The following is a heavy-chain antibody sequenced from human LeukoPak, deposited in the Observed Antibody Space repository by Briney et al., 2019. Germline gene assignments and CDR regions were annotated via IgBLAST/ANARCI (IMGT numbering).Heavy chain of an antibody. V-gene: IGHV4-39*01. CDR3: ASLLAAAGPYYYYYMDV. CDR1: GGSISSSSCY. J-gene: IGHJ6*03. Sequence: IPSETLSLTCTVSGGSISSSSCYWGWIRQPPGKGLEWIGSIYYSGSTYYNPSLKSRVTISVDTSKNQFSLKLSSVTAADTAVYYCASLLAAAGPYYYYYMDVWGKGTTVTVSS. CDR2: IYYSGST. D-gene: IGHD6-13*01.